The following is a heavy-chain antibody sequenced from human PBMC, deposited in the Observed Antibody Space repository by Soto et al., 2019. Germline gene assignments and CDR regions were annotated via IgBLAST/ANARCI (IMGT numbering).Heavy chain of an antibody. Sequence: QVQLQESGPGLVKPSQTLSLTCTVSGGSISSGDYYWSWIRQPPGKGLEWIGYIYYSGSTYYNPSLKSRVTISVDTSKNQFSLKLSSVTVADTAVYYCARELLSDPGQRSGFDYWGQGTLVTVSS. V-gene: IGHV4-30-4*01. CDR2: IYYSGST. D-gene: IGHD1-26*01. CDR1: GGSISSGDYY. J-gene: IGHJ4*02. CDR3: ARELLSDPGQRSGFDY.